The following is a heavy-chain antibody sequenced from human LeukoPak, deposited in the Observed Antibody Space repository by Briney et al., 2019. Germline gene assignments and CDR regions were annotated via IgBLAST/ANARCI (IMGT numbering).Heavy chain of an antibody. CDR3: ARGPPDYTDYIYDY. V-gene: IGHV1-69*02. J-gene: IGHJ4*02. D-gene: IGHD4-11*01. Sequence: SVKVSCKASGGTFSNYTISWVRQAPGQGLELMGKIIPILNLANFAQKFQGRVTITADKSTNTVYMELSSLRSEDMAMYFCARGPPDYTDYIYDYWGQGTLVTVSS. CDR2: IIPILNLA. CDR1: GGTFSNYT.